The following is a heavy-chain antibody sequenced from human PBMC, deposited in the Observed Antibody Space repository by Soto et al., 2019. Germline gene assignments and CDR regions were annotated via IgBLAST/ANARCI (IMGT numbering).Heavy chain of an antibody. V-gene: IGHV1-18*01. D-gene: IGHD2-15*01. CDR2: INAYNVYNGNT. J-gene: IGHJ6*02. Sequence: QVQLVQSGAEVKKPGASVKVSCKASGYTFTSFGISWVRQAPGQGLEWMGWINAYNVYNGNTNYAQNLQGRVTMTTDTSTSTAYMELRSRRSYDTAVYYCARARIFYGLDVSGQGTTVTVSS. CDR1: GYTFTSFG. CDR3: ARARIFYGLDV.